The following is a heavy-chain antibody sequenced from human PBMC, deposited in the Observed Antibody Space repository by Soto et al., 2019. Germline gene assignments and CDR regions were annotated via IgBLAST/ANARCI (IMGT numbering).Heavy chain of an antibody. D-gene: IGHD3-10*01. CDR1: GFTCRWFG. Sequence: GGSLRLSCAGSGFTCRWFGMNWVRQAPGKGLEWVARISNDVSNEYYVDPVKGRFTISRDNSKNTPYLQMDSLRAEDTAVYYCEDGADRGISPSYFDYSGPGTRVSFSS. V-gene: IGHV3-30*03. CDR2: ISNDVSNE. CDR3: EDGADRGISPSYFDY. J-gene: IGHJ4*02.